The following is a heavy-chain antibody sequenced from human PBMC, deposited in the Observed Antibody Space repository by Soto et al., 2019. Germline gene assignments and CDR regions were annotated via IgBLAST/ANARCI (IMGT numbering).Heavy chain of an antibody. CDR1: GAAINVYY. Sequence: SETLSLTCNVSGAAINVYYWSWLRQSAGRGLEWIGRVYTTGNADYNPSLRSRVSISVDTSKNQVSLKLTSATAADTAIYFCVRDRLNWFDPWGRGTLVTVSS. CDR3: VRDRLNWFDP. J-gene: IGHJ5*02. V-gene: IGHV4-4*07. CDR2: VYTTGNA.